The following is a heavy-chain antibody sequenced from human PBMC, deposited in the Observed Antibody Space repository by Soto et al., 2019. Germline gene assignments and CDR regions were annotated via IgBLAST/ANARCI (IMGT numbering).Heavy chain of an antibody. D-gene: IGHD6-13*01. Sequence: PGGSLRLSCAASGFTFSTYSMNWVRQAPGKGLEWVSYISSSSSTIFYTDSVKGRFTVSRDNSQNTVYLQMSSLTTADTAVYYCLVASAAYWGQGTQVTVSS. J-gene: IGHJ4*02. V-gene: IGHV3-48*01. CDR3: LVASAAY. CDR2: ISSSSSTI. CDR1: GFTFSTYS.